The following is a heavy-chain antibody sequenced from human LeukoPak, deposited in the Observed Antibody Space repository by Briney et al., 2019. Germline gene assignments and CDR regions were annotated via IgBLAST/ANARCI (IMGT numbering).Heavy chain of an antibody. V-gene: IGHV3-15*01. J-gene: IGHJ1*01. CDR3: TTDPDFLEDYGDYVYFQH. D-gene: IGHD4-17*01. CDR2: IKSKTDGGTT. Sequence: GGSLRLSCAASGFTFSNAWMSWVRQAPGKGLEWVGRIKSKTDGGTTDYAAPVKGRFTISRDDSKNTLYLQMNSPKTEDTAVYYCTTDPDFLEDYGDYVYFQHWGQGTLVTVSS. CDR1: GFTFSNAW.